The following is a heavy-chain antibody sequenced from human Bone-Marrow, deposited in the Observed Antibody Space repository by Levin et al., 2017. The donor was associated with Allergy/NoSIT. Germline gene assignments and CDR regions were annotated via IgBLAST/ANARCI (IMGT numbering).Heavy chain of an antibody. CDR1: GYTFTSYA. D-gene: IGHD2-15*01. CDR3: ARTLVVAATTPPYYYYGMDG. J-gene: IGHJ6*02. Sequence: ASVKVSCKASGYTFTSYAMHWVRQAPGQRLEWMGWINAGNGNTKYSQKFQGRVTITRDTSASTAYMELSSLRSEDTAVYYCARTLVVAATTPPYYYYGMDGWGQGTTVTVSS. V-gene: IGHV1-3*01. CDR2: INAGNGNT.